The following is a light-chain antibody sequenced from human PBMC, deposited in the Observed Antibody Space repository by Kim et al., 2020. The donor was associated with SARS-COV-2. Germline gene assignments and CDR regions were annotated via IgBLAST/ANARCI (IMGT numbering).Light chain of an antibody. CDR1: QSVNSGC. V-gene: IGKV3-20*01. CDR2: DTS. J-gene: IGKJ1*01. Sequence: LSPGARVTLSCRASQSVNSGCLAWYQQKPGQAPRLLIYDTSDRAVGIPDRFSGSGSGTDFTPTISSLEPEDFAVYYCQHYGRSLTFGQGTKVDIK. CDR3: QHYGRSLT.